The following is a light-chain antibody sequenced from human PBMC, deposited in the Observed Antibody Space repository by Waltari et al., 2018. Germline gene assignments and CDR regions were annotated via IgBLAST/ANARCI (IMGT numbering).Light chain of an antibody. J-gene: IGKJ1*01. CDR1: QSIRSF. Sequence: DIQMTQSPSSLSASVGDRVTITCRASQSIRSFLNWYQQKPGKAPELLIYAASSLQSGVPSRFSGSGSGTDFTLTISSLQPEDFATYYCQQSYSTPPWTFGQGTKVEIK. CDR3: QQSYSTPPWT. CDR2: AAS. V-gene: IGKV1-39*01.